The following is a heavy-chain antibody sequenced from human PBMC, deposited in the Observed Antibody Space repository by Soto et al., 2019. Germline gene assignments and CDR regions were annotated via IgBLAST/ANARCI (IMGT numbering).Heavy chain of an antibody. Sequence: QVQRLESGGGVVQPGRSLRLSCAASGFTFSSYGMHWVRQAPGKGLEWVAVIWYDGTNKYYADSVKGRFTISRDNSKNTLYLQMNSLGAEDTAVYYCARDPSYCTGGSCLAFDYWGQGTPVTVSS. J-gene: IGHJ4*02. CDR3: ARDPSYCTGGSCLAFDY. CDR2: IWYDGTNK. V-gene: IGHV3-33*01. D-gene: IGHD2-15*01. CDR1: GFTFSSYG.